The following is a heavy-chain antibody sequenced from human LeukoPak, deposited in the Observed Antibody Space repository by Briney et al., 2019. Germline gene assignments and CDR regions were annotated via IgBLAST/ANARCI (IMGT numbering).Heavy chain of an antibody. CDR3: ARDWCGGGSCYYFDH. CDR1: GFTVSRNY. V-gene: IGHV3-66*01. D-gene: IGHD2-15*01. CDR2: IYSGGGT. Sequence: GGSLRLSCAASGFTVSRNYMTWVRQAPGKGLEWVSVIYSGGGTYYADSVRGRFTISRDNSKNTVYLQMNSLRAEDTAVYHCARDWCGGGSCYYFDHWGQGTLVTVSS. J-gene: IGHJ4*02.